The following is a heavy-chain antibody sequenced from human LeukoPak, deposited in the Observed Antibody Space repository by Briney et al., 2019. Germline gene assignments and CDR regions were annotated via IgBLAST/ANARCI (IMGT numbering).Heavy chain of an antibody. CDR1: GGSISGFC. Sequence: SETLSLTCTVSGGSISGFCWSWIRQPAGKGLEWIGRICISESTNYNPSLESRVTMSEDTSQNQFSLRLTSVTAADTAVYYCARIRRDSGDWYAEDYWGQGTLVTVSS. D-gene: IGHD6-19*01. CDR2: ICISEST. V-gene: IGHV4-4*07. CDR3: ARIRRDSGDWYAEDY. J-gene: IGHJ4*02.